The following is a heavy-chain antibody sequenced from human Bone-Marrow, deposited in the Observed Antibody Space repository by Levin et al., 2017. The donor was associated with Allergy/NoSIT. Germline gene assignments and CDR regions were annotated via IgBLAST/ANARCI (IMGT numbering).Heavy chain of an antibody. Sequence: PSETLSLTCAASGFTFSSYSMNWVRQAPGKGLNWVSSITSSSSYIYYADSVKGRFTITRDNAKNSLYLQMNSLRAEDTAVYYCARGLEYSGLPWGQGTLVTVSS. CDR1: GFTFSSYS. CDR2: ITSSSSYI. D-gene: IGHD5-12*01. J-gene: IGHJ5*02. V-gene: IGHV3-21*01. CDR3: ARGLEYSGLP.